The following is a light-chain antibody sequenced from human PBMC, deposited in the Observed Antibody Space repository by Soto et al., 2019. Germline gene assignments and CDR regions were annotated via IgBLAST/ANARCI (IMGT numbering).Light chain of an antibody. Sequence: AIRMTQSPSSFSASTGDRVTITCRASQGISSYLAWYQQKPGKAPQLLIYAASTLQSGAPSRFSGSDSGTDFTLTISCLQSEDFSTYYCQQYYSYPPTFGQGTKLEIK. CDR1: QGISSY. CDR3: QQYYSYPPT. J-gene: IGKJ2*01. CDR2: AAS. V-gene: IGKV1-8*01.